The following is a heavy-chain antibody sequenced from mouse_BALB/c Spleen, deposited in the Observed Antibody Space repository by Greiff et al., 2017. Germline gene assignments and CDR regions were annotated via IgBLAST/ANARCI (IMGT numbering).Heavy chain of an antibody. Sequence: EVKLMESGPGLVKPSQSLSLTCSVTGYSITSGYYWNWIRQFPGNKLEWMGYISYDGSNNYNPSLKNRISITRDTSKNQFFLKLNSVTTEDTATYYCARANGNYDGFAYWGQGTLVTVSA. V-gene: IGHV3-6*02. CDR3: ARANGNYDGFAY. J-gene: IGHJ3*01. CDR1: GYSITSGYY. CDR2: ISYDGSN. D-gene: IGHD2-1*01.